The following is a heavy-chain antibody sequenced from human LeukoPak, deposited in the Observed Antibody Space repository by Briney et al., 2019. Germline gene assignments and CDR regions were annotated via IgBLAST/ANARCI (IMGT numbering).Heavy chain of an antibody. CDR3: ARGGSRLATYGTFDI. D-gene: IGHD1-26*01. CDR2: ISTYNGNT. Sequence: ASVKVSCEASGYSFTSYAISWVRQAPGQGLEWMGWISTYNGNTNYAQKFQGRVTMTTDTSTSTTYMELRSLGSDDTAVYYCARGGSRLATYGTFDIWGQGTMVTVSS. V-gene: IGHV1-18*01. CDR1: GYSFTSYA. J-gene: IGHJ3*02.